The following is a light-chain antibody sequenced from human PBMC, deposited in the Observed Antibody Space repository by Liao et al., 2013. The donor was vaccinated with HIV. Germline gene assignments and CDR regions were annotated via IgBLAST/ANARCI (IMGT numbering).Light chain of an antibody. CDR1: NIGSKS. CDR2: YDR. J-gene: IGLJ2*01. V-gene: IGLV3-21*01. Sequence: SYELTQPPSVSVAPGKTASITCGGSNIGSKSVQWYQQKPGQAPVLVIYYDRVRPSGIPERFSGSNSGNTATLTISGTQPFDEADYYCQTWHISTLILGGGTKLTVL. CDR3: QTWHISTLI.